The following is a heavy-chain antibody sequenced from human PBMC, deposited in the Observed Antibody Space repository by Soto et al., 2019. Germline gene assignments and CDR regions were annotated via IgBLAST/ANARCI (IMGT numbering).Heavy chain of an antibody. V-gene: IGHV1-46*03. J-gene: IGHJ4*02. CDR3: ARAIPIVVVPVAKNIYYGSENYYFDT. D-gene: IGHD2-2*01. CDR1: GYTFTSYY. CDR2: INPSGGST. Sequence: ASVKVSCKASGYTFTSYYMHWVRQAPGQGLEWMGIINPSGGSTSYAQKFQGRVTMTRDTSTSTVYMELSSLRSEDTAVYYCARAIPIVVVPVAKNIYYGSENYYFDTWGQRTLVTVSS.